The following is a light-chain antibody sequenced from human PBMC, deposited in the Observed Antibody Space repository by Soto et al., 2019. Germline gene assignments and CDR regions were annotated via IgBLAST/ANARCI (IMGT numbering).Light chain of an antibody. V-gene: IGKV1-39*01. CDR1: QSISSW. J-gene: IGKJ1*01. CDR3: QQSYSTPIT. Sequence: DIPMTQSPSSVSASVGDRVTITCRASQSISSWLAWYQQKPGKAPKLLIYDASSLESGVPSRFSGSGSGTDFTLTISSLQPEDFATYFCQQSYSTPITFGQGTKVDIK. CDR2: DAS.